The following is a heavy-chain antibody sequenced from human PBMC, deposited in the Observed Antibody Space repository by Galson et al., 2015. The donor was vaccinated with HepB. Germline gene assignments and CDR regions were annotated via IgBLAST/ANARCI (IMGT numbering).Heavy chain of an antibody. Sequence: SLRLSCAASGFTFSSYSMNWVRQAPGKGLEWVSYISSSSSTIYYADSVKGRFTIFRDNAKNSLYLQMNSLRAEDTAVYYCARERTAIDYWGQGTLVTVSS. J-gene: IGHJ4*02. D-gene: IGHD5-18*01. CDR3: ARERTAIDY. V-gene: IGHV3-48*04. CDR2: ISSSSSTI. CDR1: GFTFSSYS.